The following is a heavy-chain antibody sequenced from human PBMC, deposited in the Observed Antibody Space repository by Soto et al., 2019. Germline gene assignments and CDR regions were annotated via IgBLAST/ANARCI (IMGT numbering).Heavy chain of an antibody. CDR2: IYHSGST. V-gene: IGHV4-30-2*01. Sequence: QLQLQESGSGLVRPSQTLSLTCAVSGGSISSGGYSWNWIRQPPGKGLEWIGYIYHSGSTLYNPSLKRRVTISVDKSRNQFSLKLRSVTAADTAVYYVARDQLEGNCFAPWGQGTLFTFSS. CDR1: GGSISSGGYS. J-gene: IGHJ5*02. D-gene: IGHD6-6*01. CDR3: ARDQLEGNCFAP.